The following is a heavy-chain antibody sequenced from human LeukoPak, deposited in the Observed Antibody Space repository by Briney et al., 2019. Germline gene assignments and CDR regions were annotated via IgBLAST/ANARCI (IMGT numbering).Heavy chain of an antibody. CDR3: VREFDH. V-gene: IGHV3-7*01. J-gene: IGHJ4*02. Sequence: PGGSLRLSCAASGFTFSTYWMSWVRQAPGKGLEWVANIKHDGSEIYHVDSVRGRFAISRDNAKNSVYLQMTSLRAEDTAIYYCVREFDHWGQGTLVTVS. CDR1: GFTFSTYW. CDR2: IKHDGSEI.